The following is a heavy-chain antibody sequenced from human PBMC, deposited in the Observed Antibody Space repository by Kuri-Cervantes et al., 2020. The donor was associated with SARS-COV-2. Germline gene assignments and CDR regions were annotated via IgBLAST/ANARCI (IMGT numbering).Heavy chain of an antibody. Sequence: SVKVSCKASGGTFISDLISWVRLAPGQGPEWMGGIIPILRTANYAQKFQGRVTITADKSTSTAYMELRSLRSDGTAVYYCARGDDEAYWGQGTLVTVSS. D-gene: IGHD3-16*01. V-gene: IGHV1-69*10. CDR2: IIPILRTA. CDR1: GGTFISDL. J-gene: IGHJ4*02. CDR3: ARGDDEAY.